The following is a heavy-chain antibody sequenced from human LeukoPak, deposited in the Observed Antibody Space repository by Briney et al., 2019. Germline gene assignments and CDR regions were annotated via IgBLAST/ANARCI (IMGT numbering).Heavy chain of an antibody. CDR3: ARVGRRHNWFDP. CDR2: IKQDGSEK. D-gene: IGHD1-26*01. J-gene: IGHJ5*02. V-gene: IGHV3-7*03. Sequence: PGGSLRLSCAASGFTFSDYYMSWIRQAPGKGLEWVANIKQDGSEKYYVDSVKGRFTISRDNAKNSLYLQMNSLRAEDTAVYYCARVGRRHNWFDPWGQGTLVTVSS. CDR1: GFTFSDYY.